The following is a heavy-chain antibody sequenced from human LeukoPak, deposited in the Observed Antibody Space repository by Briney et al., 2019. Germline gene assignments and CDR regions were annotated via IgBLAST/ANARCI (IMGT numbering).Heavy chain of an antibody. J-gene: IGHJ4*02. CDR2: IYYNGRT. Sequence: PSETLSLTCTVSGGSINSYYWNWIRQPPGKGLQWIGYIYYNGRTSYNPSLKSRVTISVVPSKKQFSLKVNSVTAADTAVYYCAIGGETTTVMLDYWGQGTLVTVSS. CDR3: AIGGETTTVMLDY. D-gene: IGHD4-11*01. V-gene: IGHV4-59*01. CDR1: GGSINSYY.